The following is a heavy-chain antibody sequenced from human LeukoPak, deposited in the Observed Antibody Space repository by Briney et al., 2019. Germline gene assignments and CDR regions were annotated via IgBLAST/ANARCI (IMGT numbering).Heavy chain of an antibody. CDR3: ASDRGGWTF. D-gene: IGHD3/OR15-3a*01. CDR2: ISGSGGST. V-gene: IGHV3-23*01. J-gene: IGHJ3*01. CDR1: GFTFSSYA. Sequence: PGGSLRLSCAASGFTFSSYAMSWVRQAPGKGLDWVSGISGSGGSTYYADSVKGRFTISRDNAKNTLYLQMNSLRAEDTAVYYCASDRGGWTFWGQGTMVTVSS.